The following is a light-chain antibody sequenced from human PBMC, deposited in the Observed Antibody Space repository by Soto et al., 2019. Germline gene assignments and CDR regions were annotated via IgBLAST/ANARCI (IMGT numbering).Light chain of an antibody. Sequence: DIQMTQSPSSLSASVGDRVTITCRTSQSIYNYLNWYQQKPGKAPMLLVYRTSTLQSGVPSRFSGSRSGTDFTLTISSLQPEDFATYFCQQSYSRPRTFGQGTKVDIK. V-gene: IGKV1-39*01. J-gene: IGKJ1*01. CDR1: QSIYNY. CDR3: QQSYSRPRT. CDR2: RTS.